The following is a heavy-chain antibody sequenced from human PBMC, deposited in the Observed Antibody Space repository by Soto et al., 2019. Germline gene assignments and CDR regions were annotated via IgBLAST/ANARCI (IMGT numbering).Heavy chain of an antibody. CDR2: IYYSGST. CDR3: ATYSSGSYKPTTFDY. CDR1: GGPISSGGYY. Sequence: QVQLQESGPGLVKPSQTLSLTCTVSGGPISSGGYYWSWIRQHPGKGLEWIGYIYYSGSTYYNPSLQRPVPIAVDTSKNQFSLKLSSVTAADTAVYYCATYSSGSYKPTTFDYWGQGTLVTVSS. V-gene: IGHV4-31*01. D-gene: IGHD3-10*01. J-gene: IGHJ4*02.